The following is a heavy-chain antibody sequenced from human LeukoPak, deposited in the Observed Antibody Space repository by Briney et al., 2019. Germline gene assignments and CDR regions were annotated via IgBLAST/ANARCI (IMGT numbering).Heavy chain of an antibody. CDR3: ASYYYDSSGYYPAFDY. D-gene: IGHD3-22*01. V-gene: IGHV4-34*01. CDR1: GGSFSGYY. CDR2: INHSGST. J-gene: IGHJ4*02. Sequence: SSETPSLTCAVYGGSFSGYYWSWIRQPPGKGLEWIGEINHSGSTNYNPSLKSRVTISVDTSKNQFSLKLSSVTAADTAVYYCASYYYDSSGYYPAFDYWGQGTLVTVSS.